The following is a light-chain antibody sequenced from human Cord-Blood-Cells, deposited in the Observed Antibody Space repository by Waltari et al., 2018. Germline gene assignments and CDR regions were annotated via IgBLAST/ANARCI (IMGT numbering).Light chain of an antibody. CDR1: QSLLHSNGYNY. V-gene: IGKV2-28*01. CDR3: MQALQTPT. CDR2: LGS. J-gene: IGKJ2*01. Sequence: IVMTQSPLSLPVTPGEPASISCRSSQSLLHSNGYNYLDWYLQKPGQSPPLLSYLGSNRASGVPDRCSGSGSGTDFTLKISRVEAEDVGVYYCMQALQTPTFGQGTKLEIK.